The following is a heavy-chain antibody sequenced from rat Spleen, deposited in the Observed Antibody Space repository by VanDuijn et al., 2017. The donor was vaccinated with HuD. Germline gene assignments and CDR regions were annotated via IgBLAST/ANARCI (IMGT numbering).Heavy chain of an antibody. J-gene: IGHJ2*01. D-gene: IGHD1-7*01. CDR3: ARDEGILRVSDHYFDY. CDR2: IWNTGGT. CDR1: GFSLTSYN. Sequence: QVQLKESGPGLVQPSQTLSLTCTVAGFSLTSYNVHWVRQPPGKGLEWMGVIWNTGGTQYNSALKSRLSINKDTAKSQGFLKMNSRQTEDTATYYCARDEGILRVSDHYFDYWGQGVMVTVSS. V-gene: IGHV2-41*01.